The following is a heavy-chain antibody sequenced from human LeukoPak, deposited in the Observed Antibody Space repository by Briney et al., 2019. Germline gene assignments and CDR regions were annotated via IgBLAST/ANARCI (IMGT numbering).Heavy chain of an antibody. CDR3: ARNGYCSGSYCYGYYYYMDV. J-gene: IGHJ6*03. Sequence: PSETLSLTCTVSGGSIGTYYWSWIRQPPGKGLEWIGYVHYSGSTHYHPSLKSRVTISVDTSKNQFSLTLSSVTAADTAVYYCARNGYCSGSYCYGYYYYMDVWGTGTTVSVSS. CDR1: GGSIGTYY. D-gene: IGHD2-15*01. CDR2: VHYSGST. V-gene: IGHV4-59*01.